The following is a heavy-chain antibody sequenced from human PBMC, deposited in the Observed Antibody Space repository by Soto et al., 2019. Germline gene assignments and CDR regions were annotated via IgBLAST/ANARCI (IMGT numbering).Heavy chain of an antibody. CDR1: GGSISSSSYY. J-gene: IGHJ6*02. D-gene: IGHD6-19*01. V-gene: IGHV4-39*01. CDR2: IYYSGST. CDR3: ARRIEVAKRGMDV. Sequence: SETLSLTCTVSGGSISSSSYYWGWIRQPPGKGLEWIGSIYYSGSTYYNPSLKSRVTISVDTSKNQFSLKLSSVTAADTAVYYCARRIEVAKRGMDVWGQGTTVTV.